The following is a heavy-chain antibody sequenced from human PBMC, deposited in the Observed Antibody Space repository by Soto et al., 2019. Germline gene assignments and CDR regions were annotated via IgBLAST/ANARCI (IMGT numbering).Heavy chain of an antibody. V-gene: IGHV4-30-4*01. CDR1: GASISRGNYY. CDR2: TYYGGST. CDR3: AREGLELSWFDP. Sequence: SETLSLTCTVSGASISRGNYYWTWIRQPPGKGLEWLGYTYYGGSTSYNPSLQSRVTISVDTSKNQFSLRLSSVTAADTAVYYCAREGLELSWFDPWGQGTLVTVSS. J-gene: IGHJ5*02. D-gene: IGHD1-7*01.